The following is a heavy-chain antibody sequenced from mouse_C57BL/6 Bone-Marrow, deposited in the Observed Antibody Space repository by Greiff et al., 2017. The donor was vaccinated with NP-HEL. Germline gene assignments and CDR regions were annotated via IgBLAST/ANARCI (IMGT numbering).Heavy chain of an antibody. J-gene: IGHJ1*03. Sequence: VQLQQSGAELVKPGASVKISCKASGYAFSSYWMNWVKQRPGKGLEWIGQIYPGDGDTNYNGKFKGKATLTADKSSSTAYMQLSSLTSEDSAVYFCARDPYSLYWYFDVWGTGTTVTVSS. CDR3: ARDPYSLYWYFDV. V-gene: IGHV1-80*01. CDR2: IYPGDGDT. CDR1: GYAFSSYW. D-gene: IGHD1-1*01.